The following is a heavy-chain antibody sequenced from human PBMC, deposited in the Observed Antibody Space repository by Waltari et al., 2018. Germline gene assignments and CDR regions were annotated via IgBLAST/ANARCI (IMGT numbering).Heavy chain of an antibody. V-gene: IGHV4-4*02. Sequence: QLQLQESGPRLVKPSGTLSLTFAVSGDSMRDTFWWSWVRQPPGKGLEWIGQVRGSGKTNYNPSFASRVTISLDTSSNQISLRLTSAAAADTAVYYCARDRGRGLYLDSWGQGTLIAVSP. D-gene: IGHD2-15*01. CDR3: ARDRGRGLYLDS. CDR1: GDSMRDTFW. CDR2: VRGSGKT. J-gene: IGHJ4*02.